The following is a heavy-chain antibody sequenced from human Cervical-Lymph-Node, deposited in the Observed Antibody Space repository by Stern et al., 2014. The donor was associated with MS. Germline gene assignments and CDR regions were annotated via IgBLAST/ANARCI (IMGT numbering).Heavy chain of an antibody. CDR2: IYPDDSDI. CDR3: ARPPPRRKWDDPNYGMDV. CDR1: GYTFTNNW. D-gene: IGHD1-1*01. Sequence: EMQLVESGAEVKKPGESLKISCKGSGYTFTNNWIAWVRQMPGKGLEWMGIIYPDDSDIRYSPSLQGQVTISADKSLSTAYLPWSSLKAADGAVYFCARPPPRRKWDDPNYGMDVWGQGTTVTVSS. J-gene: IGHJ6*02. V-gene: IGHV5-51*03.